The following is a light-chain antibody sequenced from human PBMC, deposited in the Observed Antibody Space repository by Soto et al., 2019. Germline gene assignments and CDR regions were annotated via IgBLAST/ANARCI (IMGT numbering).Light chain of an antibody. V-gene: IGLV4-69*01. Sequence: QPVLTQSPSASASLGASVKLTCTLSSGHSNYAIAWHQQRPEKGPRYLMKLNSDGSHSKGDGIPDRFSGSISGAERYLTISSLQSEDGADYYCQTWGTGIQVFGGGTKVTVL. J-gene: IGLJ2*01. CDR1: SGHSNYA. CDR2: LNSDGSH. CDR3: QTWGTGIQV.